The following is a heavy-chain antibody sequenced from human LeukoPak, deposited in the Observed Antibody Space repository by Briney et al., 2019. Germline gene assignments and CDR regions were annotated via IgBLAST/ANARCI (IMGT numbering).Heavy chain of an antibody. Sequence: NPSETLSLTCTVSGGSISSGSYYRSWIRQPAGKGLEWIGRIYTSGSTNYNPSLKSRVTISVDTSKNQFSLKLSSVTAADTAVYYCARDCSSTSCFDYWGQGTLVTVSS. CDR1: GGSISSGSYY. J-gene: IGHJ4*02. V-gene: IGHV4-61*02. CDR3: ARDCSSTSCFDY. D-gene: IGHD2-2*01. CDR2: IYTSGST.